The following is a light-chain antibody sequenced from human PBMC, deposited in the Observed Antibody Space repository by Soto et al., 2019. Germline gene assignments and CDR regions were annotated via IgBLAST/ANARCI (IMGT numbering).Light chain of an antibody. V-gene: IGKV4-1*01. J-gene: IGKJ1*01. CDR2: WAS. CDR1: QSVLYSSNNKNY. Sequence: DIVMTQSPDSLAVSLGERATINCKSSQSVLYSSNNKNYLTWYQQKPGQPPKLLIYWASTRESGVPDRFSGRVSGSDFTLTISSLKVEDLAFYYCQQSNTPPWTVGQGTKVEIK. CDR3: QQSNTPPWT.